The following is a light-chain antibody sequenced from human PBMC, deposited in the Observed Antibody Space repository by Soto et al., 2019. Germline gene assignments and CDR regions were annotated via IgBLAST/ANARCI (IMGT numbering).Light chain of an antibody. CDR1: QSVSSY. Sequence: EIVLTQSPATLSLSPGERATLSCRASQSVSSYFAWYQQKPGQAPRLLIYDASNRATGIPARFSGSGSGTDFTLTISSLEPEDFADYYCQQRRNWPLTFGQGTRLEIK. CDR2: DAS. CDR3: QQRRNWPLT. V-gene: IGKV3-11*01. J-gene: IGKJ5*01.